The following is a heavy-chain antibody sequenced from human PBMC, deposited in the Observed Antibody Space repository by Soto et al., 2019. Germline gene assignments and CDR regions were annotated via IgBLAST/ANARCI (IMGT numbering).Heavy chain of an antibody. J-gene: IGHJ6*02. V-gene: IGHV3-30*18. CDR1: GFTFVSYG. CDR3: AKDLEDIVLMVYAIHYYYYGMDV. D-gene: IGHD2-8*01. CDR2: ISYDGSNK. Sequence: GGSLRLSCAASGFTFVSYGIRFCRHAPLKWREWVGVISYDGSNKYYADSVKGRFTISRDNSKNTLYLQMNSLRAEDTAVYYCAKDLEDIVLMVYAIHYYYYGMDVWGQGTTVTVSS.